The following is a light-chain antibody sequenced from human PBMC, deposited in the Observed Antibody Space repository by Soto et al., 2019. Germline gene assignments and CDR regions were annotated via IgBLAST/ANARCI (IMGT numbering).Light chain of an antibody. CDR1: QGIGSH. Sequence: DIQLTQSPSFLSASIGDRITITCRASQGIGSHLAWYQQKPGEAPKLLIYESSTVQSGVPPRFSGSRSGTEFTLTISNLQPEDFATYYCLHLDTYPIIFGQGTRLEIK. J-gene: IGKJ5*01. CDR3: LHLDTYPII. CDR2: ESS. V-gene: IGKV1-9*01.